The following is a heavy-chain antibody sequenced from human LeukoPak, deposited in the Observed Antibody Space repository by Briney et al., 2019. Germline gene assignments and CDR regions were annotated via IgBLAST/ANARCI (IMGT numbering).Heavy chain of an antibody. CDR3: ARGKRWLQSGPQAFDY. Sequence: SETLSLTCAVYGGSFSGYYWSWIRQPPGKGLEWIGEISHSGSTNYNPSLKSRVTISVDTSKNQFSLKLSSVTAADTAVYYCARGKRWLQSGPQAFDYWGQGTLVTVSS. CDR2: ISHSGST. D-gene: IGHD5-24*01. CDR1: GGSFSGYY. J-gene: IGHJ4*02. V-gene: IGHV4-34*01.